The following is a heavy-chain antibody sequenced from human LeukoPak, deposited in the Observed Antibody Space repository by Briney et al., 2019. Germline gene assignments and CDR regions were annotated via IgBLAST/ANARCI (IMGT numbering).Heavy chain of an antibody. CDR2: ISGSGGST. CDR1: GFTFSSYG. J-gene: IGHJ4*02. V-gene: IGHV3-23*01. Sequence: PGGSLRLSCAASGFTFSSYGMSWVRQAPGKGLEWVSAISGSGGSTYYADSVKGRFAISRDNSKNTLHLQMNSLRAEDTAVYYCAKDHRLDYALDYWSQGTLVTVSS. D-gene: IGHD4-17*01. CDR3: AKDHRLDYALDY.